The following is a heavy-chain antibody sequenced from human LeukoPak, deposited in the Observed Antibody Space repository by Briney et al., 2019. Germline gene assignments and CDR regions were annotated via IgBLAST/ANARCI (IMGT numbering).Heavy chain of an antibody. CDR1: GYTFTGYY. Sequence: GASVKVSCKASGYTFTGYYMHWVRQAPGQGLEWMGWINPNSGGTNYAQKLQGRVTMTTDTSTSTAYMELRSLRSDDTAVYYCARDRGSSPYYFDYWGQGTLVTVSS. D-gene: IGHD6-13*01. CDR2: INPNSGGT. J-gene: IGHJ4*02. V-gene: IGHV1-2*02. CDR3: ARDRGSSPYYFDY.